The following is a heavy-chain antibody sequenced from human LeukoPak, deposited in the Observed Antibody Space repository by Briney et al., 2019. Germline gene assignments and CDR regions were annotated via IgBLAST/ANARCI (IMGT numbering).Heavy chain of an antibody. Sequence: SETLSLTCTVSGGSISSGGYYWSWNRQPLGKGLEWIGYIYHSGSTYYNPSLKSRVTISVDRSKNQFSLKLSSVTAADTAVYYCASHSGSRNFDYWGQGTLVTVSS. CDR1: GGSISSGGYY. V-gene: IGHV4-30-2*01. D-gene: IGHD1-26*01. J-gene: IGHJ4*02. CDR2: IYHSGST. CDR3: ASHSGSRNFDY.